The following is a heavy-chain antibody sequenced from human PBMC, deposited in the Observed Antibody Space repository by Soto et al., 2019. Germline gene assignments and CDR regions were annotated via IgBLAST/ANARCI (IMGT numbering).Heavy chain of an antibody. CDR2: IIPLFGST. J-gene: IGHJ3*01. V-gene: IGHV1-69*01. CDR1: GDAFSTFA. CDR3: AREGYRSSGSCSFDGFDV. D-gene: IGHD2-15*01. Sequence: QVQLVQSGAEVKKPGSSVKVSCKASGDAFSTFAITWVRQAPGQGLEWLGGIIPLFGSTKYAQKFQGGVTITADESSSTVYMNLSGLKSEDTAVYYCAREGYRSSGSCSFDGFDVWGQGTMVTVSS.